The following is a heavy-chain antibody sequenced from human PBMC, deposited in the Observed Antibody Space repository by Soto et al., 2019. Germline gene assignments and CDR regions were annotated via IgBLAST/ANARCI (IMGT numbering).Heavy chain of an antibody. CDR3: AKDRNDPDDY. D-gene: IGHD1-1*01. Sequence: QVQLVESGGGVVQPGRSLRLSCAASGFTFSSYGMHWVRQAPGKGLEWVAVISYDGSNKYYADSVKGRFTISRDNSKNTLYLQRNSLRAEDTAVYYCAKDRNDPDDYWGQGTLVTVSS. CDR2: ISYDGSNK. J-gene: IGHJ4*02. V-gene: IGHV3-30*18. CDR1: GFTFSSYG.